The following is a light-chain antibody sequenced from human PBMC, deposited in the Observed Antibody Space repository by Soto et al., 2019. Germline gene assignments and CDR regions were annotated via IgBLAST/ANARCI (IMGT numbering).Light chain of an antibody. Sequence: EIVLTQSPATLSLSPGERATLSCRASQSVSSYFAWYQQKPGQAPRLLIYDASNRATGIPARFSGSGSGTDFNLTISRLEPDDFAVYYCPQRGNWPLTFGQGPKVEIK. CDR2: DAS. V-gene: IGKV3-11*01. J-gene: IGKJ1*01. CDR1: QSVSSY. CDR3: PQRGNWPLT.